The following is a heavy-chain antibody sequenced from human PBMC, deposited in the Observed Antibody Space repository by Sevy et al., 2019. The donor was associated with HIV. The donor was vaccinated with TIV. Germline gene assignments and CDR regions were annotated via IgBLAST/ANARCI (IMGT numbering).Heavy chain of an antibody. CDR3: ASEGCNKPHDD. Sequence: GGSLRLSCAASGFTFSKHSMSWVHQPPGKGLEWVSTLSFGCGEINYADSVKGRFTISRDNSKSSVYLQMNNLRPEDTAVYYCASEGCNKPHDDWGQGTLVTVSS. J-gene: IGHJ4*02. CDR1: GFTFSKHS. D-gene: IGHD2-8*01. CDR2: LSFGCGEI. V-gene: IGHV3-23*01.